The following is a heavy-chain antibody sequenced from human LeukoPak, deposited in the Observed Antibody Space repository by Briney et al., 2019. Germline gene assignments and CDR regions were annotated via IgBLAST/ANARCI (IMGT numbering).Heavy chain of an antibody. V-gene: IGHV3-23*01. CDR3: AKEDPYCSGGSCYFGY. CDR2: ISGSGGST. D-gene: IGHD2-15*01. CDR1: GFTFSSYA. Sequence: PGGAPRLSCAASGFTFSSYAMSWVRQAPGKGLEWVSAISGSGGSTYYADSVKGRFTISRDNSKNTLYLQMNSLRAEDTAVYYCAKEDPYCSGGSCYFGYWGQGTLVTVSS. J-gene: IGHJ4*02.